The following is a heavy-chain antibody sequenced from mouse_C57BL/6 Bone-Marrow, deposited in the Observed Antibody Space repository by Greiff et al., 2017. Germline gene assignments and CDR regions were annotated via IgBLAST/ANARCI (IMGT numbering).Heavy chain of an antibody. CDR1: GFTFSSYA. D-gene: IGHD2-4*01. J-gene: IGHJ2*01. CDR2: ISSGGDYT. V-gene: IGHV5-9-1*02. CDR3: TRGGITTEYYFDY. Sequence: EVKVVESWEGLVKPGGSLKLSCAASGFTFSSYAMSWVRQTPEKRLEWVAYISSGGDYTYYADTVKGRFTISRDNARNTLYLQMSSLKSEDTAMYYCTRGGITTEYYFDYWGQGTTLTVSS.